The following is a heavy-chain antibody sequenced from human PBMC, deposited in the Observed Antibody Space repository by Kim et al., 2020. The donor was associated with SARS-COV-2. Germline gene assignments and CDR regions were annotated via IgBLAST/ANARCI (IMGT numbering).Heavy chain of an antibody. CDR2: IYYSGST. D-gene: IGHD3-10*01. Sequence: SETLSLTCTVSGGSISSGDYYWSWIRQPPGKGLEWIGYIYYSGSTYYNPSLKSRVTISVDTSKNQFSLKLSSVTAADTAVYYCARGGASMVRGVLSWFDPWGQGTLVTVSS. CDR3: ARGGASMVRGVLSWFDP. CDR1: GGSISSGDYY. V-gene: IGHV4-30-4*01. J-gene: IGHJ5*02.